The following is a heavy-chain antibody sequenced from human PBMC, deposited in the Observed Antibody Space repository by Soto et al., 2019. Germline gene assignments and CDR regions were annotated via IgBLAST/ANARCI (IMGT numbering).Heavy chain of an antibody. CDR2: ISASGHQI. J-gene: IGHJ3*02. CDR1: AFSFNAYN. CDR3: ATIGDLEGFDI. D-gene: IGHD4-17*01. Sequence: EVQLVESGGGLVMPEESLRLSCAASAFSFNAYNMKWVRQAPGKGLEWVSSISASGHQIFYADSVRGRFTIFRDNSRNSLYLQMNSLRAEDTAVYHCATIGDLEGFDIWGQGTTVTVSS. V-gene: IGHV3-21*06.